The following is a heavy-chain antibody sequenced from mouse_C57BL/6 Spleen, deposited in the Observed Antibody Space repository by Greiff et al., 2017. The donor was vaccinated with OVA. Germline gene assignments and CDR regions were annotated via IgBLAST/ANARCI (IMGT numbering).Heavy chain of an antibody. D-gene: IGHD1-1*01. V-gene: IGHV1-55*01. CDR1: GYTFTSYW. J-gene: IGHJ2*01. CDR3: ARSLTVVTRVYFDY. Sequence: QVQLQQPGAELVKPGASVKMSCKASGYTFTSYWITWVKQRPGQGLEWIGDIYPGSGSTNYNEKFKSKATLTVDTSSSTAYMQLSSMTSEDSAVYDCARSLTVVTRVYFDYWGQGTTLTVSS. CDR2: IYPGSGST.